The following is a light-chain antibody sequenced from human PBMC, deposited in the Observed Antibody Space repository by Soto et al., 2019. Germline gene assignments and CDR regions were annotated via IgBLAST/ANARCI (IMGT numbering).Light chain of an antibody. V-gene: IGKV1-39*01. CDR1: HTIDNH. CDR2: AAS. J-gene: IGKJ2*01. Sequence: DIQMTQSPSSLSASMGDRVTISCRASHTIDNHLNWYRQKAGKAPELLIYAASRLQSGVPSTFSGSGSGTDFTLTISNLQPEHFATYYCQQSYTSPYTFGRGTKLEI. CDR3: QQSYTSPYT.